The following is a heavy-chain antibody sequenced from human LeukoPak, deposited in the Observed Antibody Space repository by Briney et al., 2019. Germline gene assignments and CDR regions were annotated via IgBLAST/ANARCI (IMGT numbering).Heavy chain of an antibody. CDR1: GYTFTSYG. CDR2: IIPIFGTA. D-gene: IGHD2-21*02. V-gene: IGHV1-69*06. Sequence: SVKVSCKASGYTFTSYGISWVRQAPGQGLEWMGGIIPIFGTANYAQKFQGRVTITADKSTSTAYMELSSLRSEDTAVYYCAREDVVVTGNWFDPWGQGTLVTVSS. CDR3: AREDVVVTGNWFDP. J-gene: IGHJ5*02.